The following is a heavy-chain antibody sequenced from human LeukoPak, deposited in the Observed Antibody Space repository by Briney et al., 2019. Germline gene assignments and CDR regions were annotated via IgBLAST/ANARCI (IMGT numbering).Heavy chain of an antibody. CDR1: GGPFSIYS. CDR3: ARAVPLNDFWSGYYGYNWFDP. D-gene: IGHD3-3*01. J-gene: IGHJ5*02. Sequence: SETLSLTCTVSGGPFSIYSWSWFRHPPGKGREWMGFTFSSGSTNYNPSLKSRVTISVDTSKNQFSLKLSSVTAADTAVYYCARAVPLNDFWSGYYGYNWFDPWGQGTLVTVSS. V-gene: IGHV4-59*08. CDR2: TFSSGST.